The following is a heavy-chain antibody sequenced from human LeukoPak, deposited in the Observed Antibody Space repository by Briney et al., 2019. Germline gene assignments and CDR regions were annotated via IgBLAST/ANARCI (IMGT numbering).Heavy chain of an antibody. J-gene: IGHJ4*02. CDR2: INTNTGNP. CDR3: AKNGLGAVVKTD. V-gene: IGHV7-4-1*02. D-gene: IGHD3-22*01. Sequence: GASVKVSCKASGYTFTSYGFTWVRQAPGQGLEWMGWINTNTGNPTYAQGFTGRIVFSLDTSVSTAYLQISSLKAEDSAVYYCAKNGLGAVVKTDWGQGTLVTVSS. CDR1: GYTFTSYG.